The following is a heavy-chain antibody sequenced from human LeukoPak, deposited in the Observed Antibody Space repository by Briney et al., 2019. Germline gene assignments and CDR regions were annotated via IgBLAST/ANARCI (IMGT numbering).Heavy chain of an antibody. V-gene: IGHV5-51*01. CDR3: ARLGSVDYSNRGEDYYYYYMDV. J-gene: IGHJ6*03. CDR2: IYPGDSDT. D-gene: IGHD4-11*01. Sequence: GESLKISCKGSGYSFTSYWIGWVRQMPGKGLEWMGIIYPGDSDTRYSPSFQGQVTISADKSISTAYLQWGSLKASDTAMYYCARLGSVDYSNRGEDYYYYYMDVWGKGTTVTVSS. CDR1: GYSFTSYW.